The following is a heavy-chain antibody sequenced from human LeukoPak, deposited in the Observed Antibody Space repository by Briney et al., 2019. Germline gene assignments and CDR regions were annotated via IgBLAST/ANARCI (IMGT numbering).Heavy chain of an antibody. Sequence: GGSLRLSCAASGFTFSSYGMHWVRQAPGKGLEWVAFIRYDGSNKYYADSVKGRFTISRDNSKNTLYLQMNSLRAEDTAVYYCAKGGNTAMVTDYYYGMDVWGQGTTVTVSS. CDR3: AKGGNTAMVTDYYYGMDV. J-gene: IGHJ6*02. D-gene: IGHD5-18*01. CDR2: IRYDGSNK. CDR1: GFTFSSYG. V-gene: IGHV3-30*02.